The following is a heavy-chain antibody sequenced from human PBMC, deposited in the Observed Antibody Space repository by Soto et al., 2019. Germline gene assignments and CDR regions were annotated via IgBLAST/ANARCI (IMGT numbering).Heavy chain of an antibody. CDR1: GFTVGSNY. CDR2: IYSEGTP. D-gene: IGHD3-9*01. V-gene: IGHV3-53*01. Sequence: EVQLVESGGGLTQPGVSLRLSCAASGFTVGSNYMSWVRQAPGKGLEWVSVIYSEGTPYYADSVKGRFTISRENSNNTLYLHMNNLRAEDTAVYYCARSTYYDILTVSSYYYAMDVWGQGHTVTVSS. CDR3: ARSTYYDILTVSSYYYAMDV. J-gene: IGHJ6*02.